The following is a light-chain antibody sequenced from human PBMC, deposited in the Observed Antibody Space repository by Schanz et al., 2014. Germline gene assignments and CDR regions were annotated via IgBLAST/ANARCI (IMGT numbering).Light chain of an antibody. CDR1: SSDVGGYNY. CDR2: DVS. CDR3: CSYAGSSTLV. Sequence: QFALTQPASVSGSPGQSITISCTGTSSDVGGYNYVSWYQQHPGKAPKLMIYDVSNRPSGVSNRFSGSKSGNTASLTISGLQAEDEADYYCCSYAGSSTLVFGGGTKLTVL. J-gene: IGLJ2*01. V-gene: IGLV2-23*02.